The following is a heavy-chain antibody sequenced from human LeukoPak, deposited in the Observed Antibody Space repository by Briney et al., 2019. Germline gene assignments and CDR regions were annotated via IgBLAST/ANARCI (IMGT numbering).Heavy chain of an antibody. CDR3: AKDLGKTVATPYGMDV. Sequence: PGRSLRLSCAASGFTFSSYGMHWVRPAPGKGLEWVSAISGSGGSTYYADSVKGRFTISRDNSKNTLYLQMNSLRAEDTAVYYCAKDLGKTVATPYGMDVWGQGTTVTVSS. V-gene: IGHV3-23*01. J-gene: IGHJ6*02. D-gene: IGHD7-27*01. CDR1: GFTFSSYG. CDR2: ISGSGGST.